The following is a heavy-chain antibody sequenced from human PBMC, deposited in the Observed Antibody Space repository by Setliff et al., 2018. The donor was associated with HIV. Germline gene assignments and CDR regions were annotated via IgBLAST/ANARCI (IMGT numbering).Heavy chain of an antibody. CDR2: INHTGDT. Sequence: PSETLSLTCAVYGGSFSSYYWTWIRQAPGKGLEWIGEINHTGDTKENPSLKSRVTISVDISKNHFSLKLRSVTAADTAVFYCARRTSFIAGAVAGHFDYWGQGTPVTVSS. D-gene: IGHD6-19*01. V-gene: IGHV4-34*01. CDR3: ARRTSFIAGAVAGHFDY. J-gene: IGHJ4*02. CDR1: GGSFSSYY.